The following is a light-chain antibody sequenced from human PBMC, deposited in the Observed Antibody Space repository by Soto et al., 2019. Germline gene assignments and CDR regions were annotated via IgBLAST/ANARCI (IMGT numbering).Light chain of an antibody. CDR1: QSVSNNY. CDR2: GAS. V-gene: IGKV3-20*01. CDR3: QQYGSSGT. Sequence: EIVLTQSPGTLSLSPGXXAXXXXSASQSVSNNYLAWYQQKPGQAPRLLIYGASNRATGIPDRFSGSGSGTDFTLTISRLEPEDFAVYYCQQYGSSGTFGQGTKVDI. J-gene: IGKJ1*01.